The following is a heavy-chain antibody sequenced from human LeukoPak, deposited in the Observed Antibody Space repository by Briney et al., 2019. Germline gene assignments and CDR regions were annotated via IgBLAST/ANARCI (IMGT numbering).Heavy chain of an antibody. V-gene: IGHV3-7*04. CDR1: GFTFSSFW. CDR3: ARGGGALDV. D-gene: IGHD1-26*01. CDR2: IKHDGSDK. Sequence: GGSLRLSCAASGFTFSSFWMSWVRQAPGKGLEWVANIKHDGSDKYYVDSVKGRFTISRDNAQNSLYLQMNSLRVEDTAVYYCARGGGALDVWGQGTTVTVSS. J-gene: IGHJ6*02.